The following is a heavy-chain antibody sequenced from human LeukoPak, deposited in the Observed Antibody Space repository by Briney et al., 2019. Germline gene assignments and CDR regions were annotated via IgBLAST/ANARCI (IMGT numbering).Heavy chain of an antibody. CDR3: TRGVTRYCSSTSCYYFDY. CDR2: IWYDGSNK. D-gene: IGHD2-2*01. V-gene: IGHV3-33*01. CDR1: RFTFSSYG. J-gene: IGHJ4*02. Sequence: GGSLRLSCAASRFTFSSYGMHWVRQAPGKGLEWVAVIWYDGSNKYYADSVKGRFTISRDNSKHTLYLQINSLRAEDTAVYYCTRGVTRYCSSTSCYYFDYWGQGTLVTVSS.